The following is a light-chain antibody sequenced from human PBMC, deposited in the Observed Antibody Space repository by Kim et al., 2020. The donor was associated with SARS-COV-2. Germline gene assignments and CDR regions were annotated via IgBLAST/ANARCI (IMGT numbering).Light chain of an antibody. Sequence: SVKLTCTLNSGHSSYTIAWHQQQPEKGPRYLMKLDIDGSHRKGDGIPDRFSGSSSGPERYLTISSLQSEDEAAYYCQTWGTGTHVVFGGGTQLTVL. J-gene: IGLJ2*01. CDR1: SGHSSYT. V-gene: IGLV4-69*01. CDR3: QTWGTGTHVV. CDR2: LDIDGSH.